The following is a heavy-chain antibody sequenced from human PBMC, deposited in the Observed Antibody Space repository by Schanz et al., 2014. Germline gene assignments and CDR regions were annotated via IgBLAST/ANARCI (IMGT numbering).Heavy chain of an antibody. CDR2: IYYSGST. D-gene: IGHD1-1*01. CDR3: ARDTTWRLDL. CDR1: GGSISSGGYY. V-gene: IGHV4-31*03. J-gene: IGHJ2*01. Sequence: QVQLQESGPGLVKPSQTLSLTCTVSGGSISSGGYYWSWIRQHPGKGLEWIGYIYYSGSTYYNPSRKRRVPISLDTSKNQFSLTLTSLTAADTAVYYCARDTTWRLDLWGRGTLVTVSS.